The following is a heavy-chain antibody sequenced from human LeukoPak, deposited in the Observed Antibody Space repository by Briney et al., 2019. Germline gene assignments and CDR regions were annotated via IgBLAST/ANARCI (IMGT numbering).Heavy chain of an antibody. CDR2: ISSSSSTI. CDR1: GFTFSSYS. CDR3: LKEGPEVGANAPDY. Sequence: GGSLRLSCAASGFTFSSYSMNWVRQAPGKGLEWVSYISSSSSTIYYADSVKGRFTISRDNAKNSLYLQMNGLTTDDSAMYYCLKEGPEVGANAPDYWGQGTLVTVSS. V-gene: IGHV3-48*01. J-gene: IGHJ4*02. D-gene: IGHD1-26*01.